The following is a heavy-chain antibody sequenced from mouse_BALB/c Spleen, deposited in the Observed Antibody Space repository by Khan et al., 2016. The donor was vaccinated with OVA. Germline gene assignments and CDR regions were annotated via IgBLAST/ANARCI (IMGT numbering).Heavy chain of an antibody. J-gene: IGHJ4*01. V-gene: IGHV2-6-4*01. CDR2: IWGGGGT. D-gene: IGHD2-14*01. CDR1: GFSLSRYN. Sequence: VKLVESGPGLVSPSQSLSITCTVSGFSLSRYNIHWVRQPPGKGLEWLGMIWGGGGTDYNSTLKSRLSISKDNSKSQVFLKMNSLQTDDTAMYYGARAYYRYDGYYAREYWGQGTSVTVSS. CDR3: ARAYYRYDGYYAREY.